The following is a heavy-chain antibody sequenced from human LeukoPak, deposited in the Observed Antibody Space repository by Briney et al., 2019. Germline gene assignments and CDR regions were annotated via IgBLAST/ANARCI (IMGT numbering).Heavy chain of an antibody. J-gene: IGHJ4*02. D-gene: IGHD3-22*01. Sequence: PGGSLRLSCLASGFAFSAYEMNWVRQAPGRGLEWVSYISGSDTTTYYADSVRGRFTIFRDNAENSLYLQMNSLRAEDTALYYCTTLGYHLDSWGQGTLVTVSS. CDR1: GFAFSAYE. CDR2: ISGSDTTT. CDR3: TTLGYHLDS. V-gene: IGHV3-48*03.